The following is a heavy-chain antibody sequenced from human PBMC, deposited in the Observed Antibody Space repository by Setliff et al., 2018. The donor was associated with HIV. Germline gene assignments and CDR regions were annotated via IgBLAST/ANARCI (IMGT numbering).Heavy chain of an antibody. Sequence: PGGSLRLSCVVSGLTFRNFGMTWVRQAPGKGLEWLAKISGASSTIYYADSVKGRFTISRDNAQDSLYLQMNSLKSEDTGVYFCAKVRSSGWEEPDYWGQGTVVTVSS. CDR3: AKVRSSGWEEPDY. V-gene: IGHV3-48*01. J-gene: IGHJ4*02. CDR1: GLTFRNFG. D-gene: IGHD6-19*01. CDR2: ISGASSTI.